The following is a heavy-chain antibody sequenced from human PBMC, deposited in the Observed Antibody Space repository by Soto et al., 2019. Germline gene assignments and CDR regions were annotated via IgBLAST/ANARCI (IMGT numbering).Heavy chain of an antibody. CDR2: INPNTGAT. Sequence: QVQLVQSGAEVKKPGASVKVSCKASGYTFTDSYLHWVRQAPGRGFEWMGWINPNTGATYYAPHLQGRVTMTRDTSISTTYMGLTRLRSDDTAVYYCMKEHRYCSGGSCSIDYWGQGTLVTVSS. J-gene: IGHJ4*02. CDR1: GYTFTDSY. V-gene: IGHV1-2*02. CDR3: MKEHRYCSGGSCSIDY. D-gene: IGHD2-15*01.